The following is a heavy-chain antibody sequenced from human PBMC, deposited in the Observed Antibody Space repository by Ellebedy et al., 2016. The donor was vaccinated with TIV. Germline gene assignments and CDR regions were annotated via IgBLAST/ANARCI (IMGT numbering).Heavy chain of an antibody. CDR1: GDSIFSSTNY. J-gene: IGHJ4*02. V-gene: IGHV4-39*01. CDR3: ARTDPWQPIDD. CDR2: IFYDGTT. Sequence: MPGGSLRLSCTVSGDSIFSSTNYWGWVRQSPGKGLEWVGTIFYDGTTYYNPSLKSRVTLSADTSKNQFSLNLRTVTAADTAVYYCARTDPWQPIDDWGQGILVSVSS. D-gene: IGHD5-12*01.